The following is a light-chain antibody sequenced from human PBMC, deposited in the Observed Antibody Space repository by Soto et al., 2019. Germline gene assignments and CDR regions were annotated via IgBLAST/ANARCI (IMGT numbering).Light chain of an antibody. Sequence: QSALTQPASVSGSPGQSITISCTETSSDVGGYNYVSWYQQHPGKAPKFMIYDVSSRPSGVSNRLSGSKSGNTVSLTISGLQAEDEADYYCCSYTTSNTRQIVFGTGTKVTVL. J-gene: IGLJ1*01. CDR1: SSDVGGYNY. CDR3: CSYTTSNTRQIV. V-gene: IGLV2-14*03. CDR2: DVS.